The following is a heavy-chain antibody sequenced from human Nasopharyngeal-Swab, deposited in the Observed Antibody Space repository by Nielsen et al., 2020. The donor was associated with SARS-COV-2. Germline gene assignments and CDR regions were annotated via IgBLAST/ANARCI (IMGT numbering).Heavy chain of an antibody. V-gene: IGHV4-34*01. D-gene: IGHD2-2*01. CDR3: ARVNNGGGIVPASYSFFMDV. J-gene: IGHJ6*03. CDR2: ITRSGNT. Sequence: SETLSPTCSLNGVSFSGYHWGWIRQSPGKRLEWIGDITRSGNTNYNPALKSRVTMSVATSKDEFSLKLTSVTAADTAIYFCARVNNGGGIVPASYSFFMDVWGKGTSVAVSS. CDR1: GVSFSGYH.